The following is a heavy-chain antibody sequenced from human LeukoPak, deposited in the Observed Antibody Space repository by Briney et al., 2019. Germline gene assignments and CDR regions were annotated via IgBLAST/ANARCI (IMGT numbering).Heavy chain of an antibody. CDR3: AKDASYYDSSGSYYFDY. V-gene: IGHV3-23*01. D-gene: IGHD3-22*01. Sequence: PGGSLRLSCAASGFTFSNYAMSWVRQAPGKGLEWVSAISGSGGSTYYADSVKRRFTISRDNSKNTLYLQMNSLRAEDTAVYYCAKDASYYDSSGSYYFDYRGPGTQCSVSS. CDR1: GFTFSNYA. CDR2: ISGSGGST. J-gene: IGHJ4*02.